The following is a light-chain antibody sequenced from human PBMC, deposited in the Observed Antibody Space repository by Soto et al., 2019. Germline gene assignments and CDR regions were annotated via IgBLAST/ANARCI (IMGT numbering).Light chain of an antibody. CDR3: SSYTSSSHVV. CDR2: EVS. Sequence: QSALTQPASVSGSPGQSITISCTGTSGDVGGYNYVSWYQQHPGKAPKLMMYEVSNRPSGVSNRFSGSKSGNTASLTISGLQAEDEADYYCSSYTSSSHVVFGGGTKLTVL. CDR1: SGDVGGYNY. J-gene: IGLJ2*01. V-gene: IGLV2-14*01.